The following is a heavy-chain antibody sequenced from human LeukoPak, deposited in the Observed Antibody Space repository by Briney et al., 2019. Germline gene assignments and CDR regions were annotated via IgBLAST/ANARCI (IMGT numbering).Heavy chain of an antibody. J-gene: IGHJ4*02. CDR1: GFTFSSYA. V-gene: IGHV3-23*01. D-gene: IGHD2-15*01. CDR2: ISGSGGST. CDR3: AKRPYCSGTVCYHTDY. Sequence: GGSLRLSCTASGFTFSSYAMSWVRQAPGKGLEWVSAISGSGGSTYYADSVKGRFTISRDNSKNTVYLQLNSLRAEDTALYYCAKRPYCSGTVCYHTDYWGQGTLVTVSS.